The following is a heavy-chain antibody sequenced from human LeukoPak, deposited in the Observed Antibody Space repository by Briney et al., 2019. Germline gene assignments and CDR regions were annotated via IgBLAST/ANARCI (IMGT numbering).Heavy chain of an antibody. J-gene: IGHJ4*02. CDR1: GFTFSSYA. D-gene: IGHD3-10*01. Sequence: GGSLRLSCAASGFTFSSYAMSWVRQAPGKGLEWVSGINWNGGSTGYADSVKGRFTISRDNAKNSLYLQMNSLRAEDTALYYCARDGGAAFDYWGQGTLVTVSS. CDR3: ARDGGAAFDY. V-gene: IGHV3-20*04. CDR2: INWNGGST.